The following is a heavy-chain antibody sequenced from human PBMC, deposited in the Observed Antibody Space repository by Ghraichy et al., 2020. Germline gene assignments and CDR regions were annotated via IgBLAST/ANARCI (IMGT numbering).Heavy chain of an antibody. D-gene: IGHD3-10*01. V-gene: IGHV4-34*01. CDR1: GGSFSGYY. CDR3: ASPTRRYYYGSGSHAFDI. J-gene: IGHJ3*02. Sequence: SETLSLTCAVYGGSFSGYYWSWIRQPPGKGLEWIGEINHSGSTNYNPSLKSRVTISVDTSKNQFSLKLSSVTAADTAVYYCASPTRRYYYGSGSHAFDIWGQGTMVTVSS. CDR2: INHSGST.